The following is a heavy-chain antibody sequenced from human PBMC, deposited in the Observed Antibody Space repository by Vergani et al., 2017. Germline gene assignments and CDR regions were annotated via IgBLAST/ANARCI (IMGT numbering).Heavy chain of an antibody. D-gene: IGHD3-3*01. V-gene: IGHV4-39*01. CDR1: GGSVDSRKHY. Sequence: QVLLQESGPGLVKPSETLSLTCTVSGGSVDSRKHYWGWIRQPPGKGLEWIGTVSYSGATYYTPSLKNRVKVSLNTSENQFSLQMSSVTAADTAVYYCARRTYYDFRFDFWGQGILVTVSS. J-gene: IGHJ5*01. CDR2: VSYSGAT. CDR3: ARRTYYDFRFDF.